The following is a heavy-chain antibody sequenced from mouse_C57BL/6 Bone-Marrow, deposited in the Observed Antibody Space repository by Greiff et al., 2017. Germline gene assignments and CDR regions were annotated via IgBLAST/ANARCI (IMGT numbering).Heavy chain of an antibody. CDR3: ARRDDYCDY. CDR2: IYPSDSET. D-gene: IGHD2-3*01. Sequence: QVQLQQPGAELVRPGSSVKLSCKASGYTFTSYWMDWVKQRPGQGLEWIGNIYPSDSETHYNQKFKDKATLTVDKSSSTAYMQRSSLTSEDSAFYYCARRDDYCDYWGQGTTLTVSS. CDR1: GYTFTSYW. J-gene: IGHJ2*01. V-gene: IGHV1-61*01.